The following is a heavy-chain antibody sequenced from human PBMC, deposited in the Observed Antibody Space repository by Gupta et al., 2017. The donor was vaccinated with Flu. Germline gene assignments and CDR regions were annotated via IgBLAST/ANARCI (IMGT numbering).Heavy chain of an antibody. D-gene: IGHD3-22*01. CDR3: ATDSSDPT. V-gene: IGHV3-23*01. CDR1: GFTLRSYA. Sequence: EVQLLESGGGLVQPGGSLRLSCSASGFTLRSYAMSWVRQAPGKGLEWVSAISGSGDTTDYADSVKGRFTISGENSKNTLYLQMNSLRAEDTAIYYCATDSSDPTGGQGTLVTVSS. J-gene: IGHJ4*02. CDR2: ISGSGDTT.